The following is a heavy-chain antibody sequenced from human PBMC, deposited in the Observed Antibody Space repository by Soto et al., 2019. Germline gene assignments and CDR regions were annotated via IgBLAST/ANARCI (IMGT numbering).Heavy chain of an antibody. Sequence: GGSLRLSCAASGFTFSSYGMHWVRQAPGKGLEWVAVISYDGSNKYYADSVKGRFTISRDNSKNTLYLQMNSLRAEDTAVYYCAKDQPPYYDILTGYLDYWGQGTLVTVSS. CDR3: AKDQPPYYDILTGYLDY. D-gene: IGHD3-9*01. V-gene: IGHV3-30*18. J-gene: IGHJ4*02. CDR2: ISYDGSNK. CDR1: GFTFSSYG.